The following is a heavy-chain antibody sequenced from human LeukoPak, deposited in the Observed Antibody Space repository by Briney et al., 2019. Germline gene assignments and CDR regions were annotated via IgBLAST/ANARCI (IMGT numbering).Heavy chain of an antibody. Sequence: SETLSLTCTVSGGSISSDYWSWIRQPPGKGLEWIGYIYYNGDTNYNPSLKSRVTISVDASKNQFSLKLSSVTAADTAVYYCARSGYSYGLVDYWGQGTLVTVSS. D-gene: IGHD5-18*01. V-gene: IGHV4-59*01. CDR1: GGSISSDY. CDR3: ARSGYSYGLVDY. J-gene: IGHJ4*02. CDR2: IYYNGDT.